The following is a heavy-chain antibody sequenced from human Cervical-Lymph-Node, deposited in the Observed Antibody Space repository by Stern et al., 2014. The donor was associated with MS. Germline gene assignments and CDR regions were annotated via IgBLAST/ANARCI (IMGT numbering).Heavy chain of an antibody. CDR3: AKGRGVASPAYFDY. CDR1: GFTFSRFV. Sequence: EVQLEESGGGLVQPGGSLRLSCAASGFTFSRFVMSWVRQAPGKGLEWVSGISGSAGSTYYADSVKGRFTISRDDSKNTLYLQMNSLRAEDTATYYCAKGRGVASPAYFDYWGQGALVTVAS. J-gene: IGHJ4*02. V-gene: IGHV3-23*04. CDR2: ISGSAGST. D-gene: IGHD3-10*01.